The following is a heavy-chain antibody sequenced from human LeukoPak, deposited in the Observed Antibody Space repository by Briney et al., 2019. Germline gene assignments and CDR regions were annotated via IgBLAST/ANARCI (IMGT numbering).Heavy chain of an antibody. CDR2: IYYSGST. CDR3: ARQGIAARRSYYYGMDV. Sequence: SETLSLTCTVSGGSISSYYWSWIRQPPGKGLEWIGYIYYSGSTNYNPSLKSRVTISVDTSKNQFSLKLSSVTAADTAVYYCARQGIAARRSYYYGMDVWGQGTTVTVTS. CDR1: GGSISSYY. V-gene: IGHV4-59*08. J-gene: IGHJ6*02. D-gene: IGHD6-6*01.